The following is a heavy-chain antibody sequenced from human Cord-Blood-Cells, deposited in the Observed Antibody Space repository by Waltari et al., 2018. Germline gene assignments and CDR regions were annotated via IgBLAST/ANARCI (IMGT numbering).Heavy chain of an antibody. Sequence: QVQLVQSGAEVKKPGASVKVSCKASGYTFTSYYMHWVRQAPGQGLEWMGTINPGGGSTSNAQEFQGRVPMTGDTSTSTVCMELSSLRSEDTAVYYCARVRYSGSSDAFDIWGQGTMVTVSS. CDR2: INPGGGST. J-gene: IGHJ3*02. V-gene: IGHV1-46*01. D-gene: IGHD1-26*01. CDR1: GYTFTSYY. CDR3: ARVRYSGSSDAFDI.